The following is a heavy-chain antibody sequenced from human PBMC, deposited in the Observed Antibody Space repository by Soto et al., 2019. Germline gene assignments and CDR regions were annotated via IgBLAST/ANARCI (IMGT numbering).Heavy chain of an antibody. CDR2: ISGTSNYI. Sequence: AGGSLRLSCAASGFTFSTSDMNWVRQAPGKGLEWVSSISGTSNYIYYVDSVKGRFTISRDNAKNSLYLQMNSLRAEDTALYYCAKDFNDYGMDVWGQGTTVTVSS. J-gene: IGHJ6*02. CDR3: AKDFNDYGMDV. CDR1: GFTFSTSD. V-gene: IGHV3-21*04.